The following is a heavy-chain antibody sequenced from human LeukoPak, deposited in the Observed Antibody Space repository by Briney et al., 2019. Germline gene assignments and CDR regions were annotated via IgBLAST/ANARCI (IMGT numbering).Heavy chain of an antibody. V-gene: IGHV3-66*01. Sequence: GGSLRLSCAASGFTFSSYWMHWVRQAPGKGLEWVSVIYSGGSTAYADSVKGRFTISRDNSKNTLYLQMNSLRAEDTAVYYCARAGGLSGSSYFDYWGQGTLVTVSS. CDR1: GFTFSSYW. J-gene: IGHJ4*02. D-gene: IGHD1-26*01. CDR3: ARAGGLSGSSYFDY. CDR2: IYSGGST.